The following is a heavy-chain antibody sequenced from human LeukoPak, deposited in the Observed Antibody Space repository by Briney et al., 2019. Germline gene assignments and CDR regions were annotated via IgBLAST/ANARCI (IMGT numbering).Heavy chain of an antibody. CDR3: ARGGGGAKGFYYDY. CDR1: GESFSGNF. V-gene: IGHV4-34*01. D-gene: IGHD1-26*01. J-gene: IGHJ4*02. Sequence: PSETLSLTCAVSGESFSGNFWTWIRQSPGKGLEWIGEIDHNGITHYNPSLKSRVAMSVDTTRKRFPLTLTSENAADTAVYYCARGGGGAKGFYYDYWGQGSLVTVSS. CDR2: IDHNGIT.